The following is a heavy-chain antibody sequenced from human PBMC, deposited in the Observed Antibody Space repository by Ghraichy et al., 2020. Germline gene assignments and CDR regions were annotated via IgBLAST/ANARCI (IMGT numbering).Heavy chain of an antibody. J-gene: IGHJ6*02. Sequence: SETLSLTCTVSGGSISTNSYYWGWIRQSPGKGLEWIGSIYYTGGTYFNPSLGSRVTMSVDTSTNQFSLNLSPVTAADTAVYYCASGLGYCSSTSCYMPYYYYGLDVWGRGTTVTVSS. CDR2: IYYTGGT. CDR3: ASGLGYCSSTSCYMPYYYYGLDV. V-gene: IGHV4-39*01. CDR1: GGSISTNSYY. D-gene: IGHD2-2*02.